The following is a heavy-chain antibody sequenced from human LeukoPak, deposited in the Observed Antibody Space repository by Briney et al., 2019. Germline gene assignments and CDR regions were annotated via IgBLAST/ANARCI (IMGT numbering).Heavy chain of an antibody. CDR1: GDSISSDY. CDR3: ARTRPQDYATSYMDV. V-gene: IGHV4-59*08. D-gene: IGHD1-26*01. CDR2: IFHSGTT. Sequence: SDSLSLTCNVSGDSISSDYWSWIRQTPGKGLEWIGFIFHSGTTDYNPSLQSRATISIDTSRKSFSLKLLSVTAADTAVYYCARTRPQDYATSYMDVWGTGATVTVPS. J-gene: IGHJ6*03.